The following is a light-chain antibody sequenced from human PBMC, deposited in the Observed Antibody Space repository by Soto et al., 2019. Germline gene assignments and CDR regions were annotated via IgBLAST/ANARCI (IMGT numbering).Light chain of an antibody. V-gene: IGLV2-8*01. Sequence: QSALTQPPSASGSPGQSVTISCTGTSSDVGAFDYVSWYQQHPGKAPKVMIYDVSKRPSGVPDRFSGSKSGNTASLTVSGPQAEDEADYYCCAYAGSYTRYVFGTGTKVTVL. J-gene: IGLJ1*01. CDR2: DVS. CDR3: CAYAGSYTRYV. CDR1: SSDVGAFDY.